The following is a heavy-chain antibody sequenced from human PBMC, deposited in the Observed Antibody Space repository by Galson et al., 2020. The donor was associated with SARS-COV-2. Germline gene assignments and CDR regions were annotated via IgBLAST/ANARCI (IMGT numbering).Heavy chain of an antibody. CDR3: ASSPLWFGELYNWFDP. Sequence: ASVKVSCKASGYTFTNYAMNWVRQAPGQGLEWMGWINTNTGNPTYAQGFTGRFVFSLDTSVSTAYLQISSLKAEDTAVYYCASSPLWFGELYNWFDPWGQGTLVTVSS. D-gene: IGHD3-10*01. V-gene: IGHV7-4-1*02. CDR1: GYTFTNYA. J-gene: IGHJ5*02. CDR2: INTNTGNP.